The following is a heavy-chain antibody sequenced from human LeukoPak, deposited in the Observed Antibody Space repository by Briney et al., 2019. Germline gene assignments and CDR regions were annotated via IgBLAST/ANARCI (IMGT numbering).Heavy chain of an antibody. V-gene: IGHV3-23*01. CDR2: INGGGGTT. CDR1: GCTFSNYA. D-gene: IGHD2-2*01. CDR3: AKERFSTSSASEFDF. J-gene: IGHJ4*02. Sequence: GGSLRLSCAASGCTFSNYAMSWVRQTPGKGLEWVSGINGGGGTTYYSDFVKGRFTISRDTSKSTFYLQMDSLRDEDTAIYYCAKERFSTSSASEFDFWGRGTLVTVSS.